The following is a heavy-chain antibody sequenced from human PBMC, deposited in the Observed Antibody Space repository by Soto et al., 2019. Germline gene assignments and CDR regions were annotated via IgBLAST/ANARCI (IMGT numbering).Heavy chain of an antibody. CDR2: ISYDGSNK. CDR3: AKDIEEGPGAIEVAGTGSFDY. Sequence: QVQLVESGGGVVQPGRSLRLSCAASGFTFSSYGMHWVRQAPGKGLEWVAVISYDGSNKYYADSVKGRFTISRDNSKNTLYLQMNSLRAEDTAVYYCAKDIEEGPGAIEVAGTGSFDYWGQGTLVTVSS. J-gene: IGHJ4*02. V-gene: IGHV3-30*18. CDR1: GFTFSSYG. D-gene: IGHD6-19*01.